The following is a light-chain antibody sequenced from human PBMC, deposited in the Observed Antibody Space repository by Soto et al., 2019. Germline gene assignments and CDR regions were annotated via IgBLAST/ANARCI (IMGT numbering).Light chain of an antibody. Sequence: QSALTQPRSASGSPGQSVTISGTGTSSDVGADNYVSWYQQHAGKAPNLVIYEVTKRPSGVPDRFSGSKSANTASLPVSRLQGGDVADYHCCSFAPSNTWVFGGGTKLTVL. CDR2: EVT. J-gene: IGLJ3*02. CDR1: SSDVGADNY. V-gene: IGLV2-8*01. CDR3: CSFAPSNTWV.